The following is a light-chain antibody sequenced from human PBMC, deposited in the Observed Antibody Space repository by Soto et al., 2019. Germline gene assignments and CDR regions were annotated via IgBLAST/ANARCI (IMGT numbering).Light chain of an antibody. CDR3: QQYNNVPRT. CDR1: QSVSGN. CDR2: GAS. J-gene: IGKJ1*01. V-gene: IGKV3-15*01. Sequence: EIVMTQSPATLSVSPGERATLSCRASQSVSGNLAWYQQKPGQAPRLLIYGASTRATGIPARFSGSGSGTEFTLTISSLQSEDFAVFYCQQYNNVPRTFGQGTKVEIK.